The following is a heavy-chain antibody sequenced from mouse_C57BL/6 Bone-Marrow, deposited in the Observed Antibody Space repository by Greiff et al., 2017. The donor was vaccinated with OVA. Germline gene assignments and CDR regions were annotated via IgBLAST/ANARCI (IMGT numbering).Heavy chain of an antibody. Sequence: VHLVESGAELVRPGTSVKMSCKASGYTFTNYWIGWAKQRPGHGLEWIGDIYPGGGYTNYNEKFKGKATLTADKSSSTAYMQFSSLTSEDSAIYYCARIYDGYYWYFDVWGTGTTVTVSS. CDR2: IYPGGGYT. V-gene: IGHV1-63*01. CDR3: ARIYDGYYWYFDV. CDR1: GYTFTNYW. D-gene: IGHD2-3*01. J-gene: IGHJ1*03.